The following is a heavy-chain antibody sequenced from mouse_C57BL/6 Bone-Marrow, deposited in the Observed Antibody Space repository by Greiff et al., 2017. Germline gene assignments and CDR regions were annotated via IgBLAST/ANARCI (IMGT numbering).Heavy chain of an antibody. CDR1: GYTFTSYS. CDR2: INPSSGYT. Sequence: VQLQQPGAELARPGASVKMSCKASGYTFTSYSMHWVKQRPGQGLEWIGYINPSSGYTKYNQKFKDKATLTADKSSSTAYMQLSSLTSEDSAVYYCASVDLDYWGQGTTLTVSS. CDR3: ASVDLDY. J-gene: IGHJ2*01. V-gene: IGHV1-4*01.